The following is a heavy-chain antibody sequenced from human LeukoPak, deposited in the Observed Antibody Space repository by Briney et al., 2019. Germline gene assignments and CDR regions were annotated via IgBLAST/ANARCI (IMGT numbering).Heavy chain of an antibody. CDR3: ARSRYSNSWLFDY. V-gene: IGHV3-23*01. J-gene: IGHJ4*02. CDR1: GITFSSYA. CDR2: ISGSGVNT. Sequence: GGSLRLSCAAPGITFSSYAMTWVRQAPGKGLEWASAISGSGVNTYYADSVKGRFTISRDNSKNTVYLQMNSLRAEDTAVFYCARSRYSNSWLFDYWGQGTLVTVSS. D-gene: IGHD6-13*01.